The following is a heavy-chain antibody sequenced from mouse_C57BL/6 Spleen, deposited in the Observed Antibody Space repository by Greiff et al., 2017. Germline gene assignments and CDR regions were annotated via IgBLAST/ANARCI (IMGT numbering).Heavy chain of an antibody. CDR3: ARAPSTTVVSTGYAMDY. CDR2: IYPSDSET. CDR1: GYTFTSYW. D-gene: IGHD1-1*01. Sequence: VQLQQPGAELVRPGSSVKLSCKASGYTFTSYWMDWVKQRPGQGLEWIGNIYPSDSETHYNQKFKDTATLTVDKSSSTAYMQLSSLTSEDSAVYYCARAPSTTVVSTGYAMDYWGQGTSVTVSS. V-gene: IGHV1-61*01. J-gene: IGHJ4*01.